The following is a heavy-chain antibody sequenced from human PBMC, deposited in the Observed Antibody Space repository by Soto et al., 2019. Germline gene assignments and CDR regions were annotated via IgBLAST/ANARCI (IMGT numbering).Heavy chain of an antibody. J-gene: IGHJ3*02. CDR1: GYSIISSNW. D-gene: IGHD3-22*01. V-gene: IGHV4-28*01. CDR3: ARSERDGYYDPRGAFDI. CDR2: IYYSGST. Sequence: SETLSLTCAVSGYSIISSNWLVLIRQPPGKGLEWIGYIYYSGSTYYNPSLKSRVTMSVDTSKNQFSLKLSSVTAVDTAVYYCARSERDGYYDPRGAFDIWGQGTMVTVSS.